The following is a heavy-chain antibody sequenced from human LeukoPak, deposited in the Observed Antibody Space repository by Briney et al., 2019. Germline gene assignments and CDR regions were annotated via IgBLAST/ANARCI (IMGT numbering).Heavy chain of an antibody. J-gene: IGHJ4*02. CDR2: LYCGSGA. CDR3: ARRDTTGWYHHFDY. Sequence: PGGSLRLSCAASGFLVSSNPMIWARHPPGKGLEWVSILYCGSGANYDDSVKRRFTISRDNSSNTLLLQMNSQRAEDTAVYYCARRDTTGWYHHFDYWGQGTLVTVSS. V-gene: IGHV3-53*01. D-gene: IGHD6-19*01. CDR1: GFLVSSNP.